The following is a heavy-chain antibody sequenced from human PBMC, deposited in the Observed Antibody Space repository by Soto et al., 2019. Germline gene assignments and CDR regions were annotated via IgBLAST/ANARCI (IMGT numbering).Heavy chain of an antibody. CDR3: AKDSEQWLAIDY. J-gene: IGHJ4*02. CDR1: GFTFDDNA. D-gene: IGHD6-19*01. CDR2: ISWDSGSI. V-gene: IGHV3-9*01. Sequence: EVQLVESGGGLVQPGRSLRLSCAASGFTFDDNAMHWVRQAPGKGLEWVSGISWDSGSIGYADSVKGRFTISRDNAKNSLYLQMNSLRAEDTALYYCAKDSEQWLAIDYWGQGTLVTVSS.